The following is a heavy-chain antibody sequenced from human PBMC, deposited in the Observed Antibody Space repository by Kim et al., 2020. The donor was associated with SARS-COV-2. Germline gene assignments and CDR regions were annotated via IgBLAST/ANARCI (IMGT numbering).Heavy chain of an antibody. D-gene: IGHD3-3*01. Sequence: SETLSLTCTVYGGSISSGGYYWSWIRQHPGKGLEWIGYIYYSGSTYYNPSLKSRVTISVDTSKNQFSLKLSSVPAADTAVYYCARAGRTFFGVVGAFDIWGQGTMVTVSS. V-gene: IGHV4-31*03. CDR3: ARAGRTFFGVVGAFDI. J-gene: IGHJ3*02. CDR2: IYYSGST. CDR1: GGSISSGGYY.